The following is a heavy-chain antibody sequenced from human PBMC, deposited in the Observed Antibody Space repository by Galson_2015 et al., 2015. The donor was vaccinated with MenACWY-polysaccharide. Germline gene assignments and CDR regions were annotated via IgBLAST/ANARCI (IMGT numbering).Heavy chain of an antibody. CDR1: GFTFSNYW. CDR2: INGDGSEV. Sequence: SLRLSCAAPGFTFSNYWMSWVRQAPGKGLEWVANINGDGSEVNYVDSVKGRFTISRDNAKNSVYLQVNSLRDEDTAVYYCVRDSPRPCTTPNFYYGYWGQGTLVTVSS. D-gene: IGHD2-8*01. J-gene: IGHJ4*02. V-gene: IGHV3-7*01. CDR3: VRDSPRPCTTPNFYYGY.